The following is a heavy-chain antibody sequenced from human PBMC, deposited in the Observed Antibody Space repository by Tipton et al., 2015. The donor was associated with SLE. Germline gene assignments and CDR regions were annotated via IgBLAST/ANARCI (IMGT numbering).Heavy chain of an antibody. J-gene: IGHJ5*02. D-gene: IGHD5/OR15-5a*01. V-gene: IGHV5-51*03. Sequence: QLVQSGAEVKKPGEPLRISCKGFGYTFTSYWIGWMRQMPGKGLEWMGFIYPADSETRYSPSFQGQVTLSVDKSIATAYLQWRSLKASDTAMYYCARRRGFSVYDDASGQATLVTVSS. CDR2: IYPADSET. CDR3: ARRRGFSVYDDA. CDR1: GYTFTSYW.